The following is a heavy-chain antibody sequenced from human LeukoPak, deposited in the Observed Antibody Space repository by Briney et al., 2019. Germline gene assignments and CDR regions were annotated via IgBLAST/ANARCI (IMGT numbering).Heavy chain of an antibody. CDR2: INSDGSST. CDR3: ARELEENCSSTSCLKGYYYYYGMDV. J-gene: IGHJ6*02. V-gene: IGHV3-74*01. Sequence: GGSLRLSCAATGFTFSSYWMHRVRQAPGKGLVWVSRINSDGSSTSYADSVKGRFTISRDNAKNTLYLQMNSLRAEDTAVYYCARELEENCSSTSCLKGYYYYYGMDVWGQGTTVTVSS. D-gene: IGHD2-2*01. CDR1: GFTFSSYW.